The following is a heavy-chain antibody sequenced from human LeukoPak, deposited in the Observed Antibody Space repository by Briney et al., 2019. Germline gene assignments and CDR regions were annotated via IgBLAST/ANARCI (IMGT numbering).Heavy chain of an antibody. V-gene: IGHV4-59*01. D-gene: IGHD1-26*01. CDR1: GGSISSYY. Sequence: PSETLSLTCTVSGGSISSYYWSWIRQPPGKGLEWIGYIYYSGSTNYNPSLKSRVTISVDTSKNQFSLKLSSVTAADTAVYYRASSSGSFFDYWGQGTLVTVSS. J-gene: IGHJ4*02. CDR2: IYYSGST. CDR3: ASSSGSFFDY.